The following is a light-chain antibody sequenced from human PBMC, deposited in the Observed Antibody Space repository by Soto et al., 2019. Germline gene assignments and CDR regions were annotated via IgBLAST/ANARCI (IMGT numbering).Light chain of an antibody. CDR2: ATS. CDR1: QSISSSY. V-gene: IGKV3-20*01. Sequence: EIVLTQSPGTLSLSPGERATLSCRTSQSISSSYLAWSQQKPGQAPRLLISATSSRAPGVPDRFSGSGSVTDFTLTISRLEPEDSAVYYCHQYVTSPPAWAFGQGTKVEIK. J-gene: IGKJ1*01. CDR3: HQYVTSPPAWA.